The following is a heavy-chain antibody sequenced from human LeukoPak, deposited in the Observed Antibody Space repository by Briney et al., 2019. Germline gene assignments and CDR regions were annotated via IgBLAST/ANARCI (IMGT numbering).Heavy chain of an antibody. D-gene: IGHD3-10*01. CDR2: INYSGNT. V-gene: IGHV4-39*01. CDR1: GGSISSSSYY. J-gene: IGHJ5*02. CDR3: ARQKWITMVRGVINWFDP. Sequence: SETLSLTCTVSGGSISSSSYYWAWIRQPPGKGLEWIGSINYSGNTYYNPSLKSRVTISVDTSKSQFFLKLSSVTAADTAVYYCARQKWITMVRGVINWFDPWGQGTLVTVSS.